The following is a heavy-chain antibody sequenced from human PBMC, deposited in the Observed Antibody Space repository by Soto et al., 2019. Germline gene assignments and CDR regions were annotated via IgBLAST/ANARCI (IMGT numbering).Heavy chain of an antibody. V-gene: IGHV4-31*03. CDR2: IYYSGST. CDR3: ARFSDIVVVVAATRHAFDI. CDR1: GGSISSGGYY. J-gene: IGHJ3*02. Sequence: PSETLSLTCTVSGGSISSGGYYWSWIRQHPGKGLEWIGYIYYSGSTYYNPSLKSRVTISVDTSKNQFSLKLSSVTAADTAVYYCARFSDIVVVVAATRHAFDIWGQGTMVTVSS. D-gene: IGHD2-15*01.